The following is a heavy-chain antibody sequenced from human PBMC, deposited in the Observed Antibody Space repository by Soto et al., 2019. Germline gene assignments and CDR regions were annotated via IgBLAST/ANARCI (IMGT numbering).Heavy chain of an antibody. V-gene: IGHV1-69*01. D-gene: IGHD4-17*01. J-gene: IGHJ5*02. CDR3: ARSLEGTTVTNWFDP. CDR2: ITPVFGTA. Sequence: QVQLVQSGAEVKKPGSSVKVSCKASADTFNSYSLSWLRQAPGQRLEWMGGITPVFGTADYAQSFEDRLTITADDSTSTVYMELSSLRSDDTAVYYCARSLEGTTVTNWFDPWGQGALVXVSS. CDR1: ADTFNSYS.